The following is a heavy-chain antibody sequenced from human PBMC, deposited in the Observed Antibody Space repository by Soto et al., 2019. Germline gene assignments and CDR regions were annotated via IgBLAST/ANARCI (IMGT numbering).Heavy chain of an antibody. CDR1: GGTFTSYA. CDR3: ARGTTIFGVAPRALPADV. V-gene: IGHV1-69*01. J-gene: IGHJ6*02. Sequence: QVQLVQSGAEVKKPGSSVKVSCKAIGGTFTSYAISWVRQAPGQGLEWMGETIPILDRSDYAPTFRSRLTMTADESTNIAYIALRSLRSDDPAVYYCARGTTIFGVAPRALPADVWGQGTAVTVSS. D-gene: IGHD3-3*01. CDR2: TIPILDRS.